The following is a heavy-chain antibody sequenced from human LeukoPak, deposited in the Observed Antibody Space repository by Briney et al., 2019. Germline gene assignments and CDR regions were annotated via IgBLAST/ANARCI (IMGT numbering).Heavy chain of an antibody. J-gene: IGHJ4*01. CDR3: ARGYSSGWYGCPFDY. CDR2: IYSGGST. V-gene: IGHV3-53*01. CDR1: GFTVSSNY. D-gene: IGHD6-19*01. Sequence: GGSLRLSCAASGFTVSSNYMSWVRQAPGKGLEWVSVIYSGGSTYYADSVKGRFTISRDNSKNTLYLQMNSLRAEDTAVYYCARGYSSGWYGCPFDYWGDGTLVTVSS.